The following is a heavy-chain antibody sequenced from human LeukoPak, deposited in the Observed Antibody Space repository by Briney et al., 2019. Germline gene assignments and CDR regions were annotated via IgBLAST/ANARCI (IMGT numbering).Heavy chain of an antibody. D-gene: IGHD3-3*01. CDR1: GYTFTGYY. V-gene: IGHV1-69*13. CDR3: ARVVVIIPKKIDYYYYYMDV. Sequence: GASVKVSCKASGYTFTGYYMHWVRQAPGQGLEWMGGIIPIFGTANYAQKFQGRVTITADESTSTAYMELSSLRSEDTAVYYCARVVVIIPKKIDYYYYYMDVWGKGTTVTVSS. CDR2: IIPIFGTA. J-gene: IGHJ6*03.